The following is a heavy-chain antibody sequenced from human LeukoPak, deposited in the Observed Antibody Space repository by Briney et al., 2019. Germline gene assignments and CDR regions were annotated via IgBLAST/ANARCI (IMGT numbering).Heavy chain of an antibody. V-gene: IGHV1-69*08. CDR2: IIPFLDTT. Sequence: SVKVSCKGSGGTFSSFPISWVRQAPGQGLEWLGRIIPFLDTTNYAHKFQGRVKITADKSTSTAYLEVGSLRSEDTAVYYCARASELGEWDGELLHIWGQVTTVTVSS. CDR1: GGTFSSFP. CDR3: ARASELGEWDGELLHI. J-gene: IGHJ6*02. D-gene: IGHD3-10*01.